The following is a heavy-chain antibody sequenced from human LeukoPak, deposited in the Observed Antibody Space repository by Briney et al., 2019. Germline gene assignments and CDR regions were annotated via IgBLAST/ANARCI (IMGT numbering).Heavy chain of an antibody. CDR2: IYYSGST. CDR1: GDSISSSSYY. V-gene: IGHV4-39*07. J-gene: IGHJ4*02. CDR3: ARGEDYERYYLAY. D-gene: IGHD3-16*01. Sequence: SETLSLTCTVSGDSISSSSYYWGWIRQPPGKGLEWIGNIYYSGSTYYNPSLKSRVTISVDTTKNQFSLKLTSVTAADTAVYFCARGEDYERYYLAYWGQGTLVTVSS.